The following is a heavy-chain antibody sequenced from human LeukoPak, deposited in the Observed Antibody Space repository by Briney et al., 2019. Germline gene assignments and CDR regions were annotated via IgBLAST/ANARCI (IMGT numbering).Heavy chain of an antibody. V-gene: IGHV4-34*01. Sequence: PSETLSLTCAVYGGSFSGYYWSWVRQPPGKGLEWIGEINHSGITSYNPSLKSRATISVDTSKNQFSLKLSSVTAADTAVYYCARVGYCSGGSCYSGRFDPWGQGTLVTVSS. CDR3: ARVGYCSGGSCYSGRFDP. CDR2: INHSGIT. D-gene: IGHD2-15*01. CDR1: GGSFSGYY. J-gene: IGHJ5*02.